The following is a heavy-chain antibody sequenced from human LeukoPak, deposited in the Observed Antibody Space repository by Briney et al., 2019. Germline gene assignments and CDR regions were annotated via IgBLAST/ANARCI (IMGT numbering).Heavy chain of an antibody. CDR2: ISSDGSST. CDR3: ARAIAAAG. V-gene: IGHV3-74*01. CDR1: GFTFSRYW. Sequence: GGSLRLSCAASGFTFSRYWMHWVRQAPGKGLVWVSRISSDGSSTSYADSVKGRFTISRDNAKNTLYLQMNRLRAEDTAVYYCARAIAAAGWGQGTLVTVSS. J-gene: IGHJ4*02. D-gene: IGHD6-13*01.